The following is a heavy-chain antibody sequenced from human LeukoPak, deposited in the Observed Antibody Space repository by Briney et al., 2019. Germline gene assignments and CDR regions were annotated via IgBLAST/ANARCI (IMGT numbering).Heavy chain of an antibody. CDR1: GYPFVNNW. D-gene: IGHD2-8*01. Sequence: GGSLRLSCAASGYPFVNNWMTWVRHAPGKGLEWLATIKQDGRETYYVDSVKGRFSISRDNARDSMYLQMNILRAEDAAVYYCARARYCANSVCHIGGGLDVWGPGTTVTVSS. V-gene: IGHV3-7*04. CDR2: IKQDGRET. CDR3: ARARYCANSVCHIGGGLDV. J-gene: IGHJ6*02.